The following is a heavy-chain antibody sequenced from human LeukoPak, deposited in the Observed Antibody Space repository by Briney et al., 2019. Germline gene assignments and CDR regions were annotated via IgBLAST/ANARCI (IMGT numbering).Heavy chain of an antibody. J-gene: IGHJ5*02. CDR2: IKEDGSEK. D-gene: IGHD6-13*01. Sequence: GGSLRLSCAASGFTFSSYWMTWVRQAPGKGLEWVVNIKEDGSEKYYVDSAKGRFTISRDNAKKSLYLQMNSLRAEDTAVYYCARVGSSWYVVDPWGQGTLVTVSS. CDR3: ARVGSSWYVVDP. V-gene: IGHV3-7*01. CDR1: GFTFSSYW.